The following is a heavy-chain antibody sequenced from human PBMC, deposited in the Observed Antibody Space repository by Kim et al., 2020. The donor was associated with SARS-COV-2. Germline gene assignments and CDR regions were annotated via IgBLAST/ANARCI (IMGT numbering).Heavy chain of an antibody. V-gene: IGHV1-69*02. CDR1: GGTFSSYT. CDR2: IIPILGIA. D-gene: IGHD2-2*01. J-gene: IGHJ5*02. Sequence: SVKVSCKASGGTFSSYTISWVRQAPGQGLEWMGRIIPILGIANYAQKFQGRVTITADKSTSTAYMELSSLRSEDTAVYYCARGPRYCSSTSCYHNWFDPWGQGTLVTVSS. CDR3: ARGPRYCSSTSCYHNWFDP.